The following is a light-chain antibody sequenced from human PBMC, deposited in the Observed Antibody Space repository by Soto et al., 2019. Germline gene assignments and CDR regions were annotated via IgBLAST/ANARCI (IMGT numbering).Light chain of an antibody. CDR3: AAWDDTLKGLV. CDR2: RAI. J-gene: IGLJ2*01. CDR1: SSNIGSNY. Sequence: QSVLTQPPSASGTPGQRVTISCSGSSSNIGSNYVYWYQQVPGTAPRLLMYRAIQRPSGVPDRFSGSKSGTSASLAISGLRSEDEADYYCAAWDDTLKGLVFGGGTKLTVL. V-gene: IGLV1-47*01.